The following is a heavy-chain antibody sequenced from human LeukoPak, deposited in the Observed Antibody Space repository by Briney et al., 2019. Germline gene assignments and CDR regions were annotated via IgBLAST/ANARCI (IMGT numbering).Heavy chain of an antibody. CDR2: IRYDGSNK. V-gene: IGHV3-30*02. Sequence: GGSLRLSCAASGFTFSSYGMHWVRQAPGKGLEWVAFIRYDGSNKYYADSVKGRFTISRDNSKNTLYLQMNSLRAEDTAAYYCAKGPITMVRGVIDYWGQGTLVTVSS. D-gene: IGHD3-10*01. CDR3: AKGPITMVRGVIDY. J-gene: IGHJ4*02. CDR1: GFTFSSYG.